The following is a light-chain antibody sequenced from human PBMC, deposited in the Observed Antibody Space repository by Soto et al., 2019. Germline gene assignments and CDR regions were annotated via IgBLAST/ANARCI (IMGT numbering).Light chain of an antibody. V-gene: IGLV2-11*01. CDR2: AVS. CDR1: SSDVGGYNY. CDR3: YSYTGTYTWV. J-gene: IGLJ3*02. Sequence: QSALTQPHSVSGSPGQSVTISCTGTSSDVGGYNYVSWYQLHPGRAPKLLIFAVSERPSGVPDRFSGSRSGNTASLTISGLQADDEAAYYCYSYTGTYTWVFGGGTQLTVL.